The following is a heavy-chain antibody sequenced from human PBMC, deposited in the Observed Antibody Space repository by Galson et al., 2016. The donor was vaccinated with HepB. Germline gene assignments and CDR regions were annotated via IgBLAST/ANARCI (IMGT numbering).Heavy chain of an antibody. Sequence: ETLSLTCTVSGGSISRSGSYWGWIRQPPGKGLEWIGTIYYSGNTYYSPSLKSRLTISADTPKNQFSLRLSSVTAADTAVYYCASHRIYNFFDGMDVWGQGTTVTVSS. CDR3: ASHRIYNFFDGMDV. CDR1: GGSISRSGSY. D-gene: IGHD2-15*01. J-gene: IGHJ6*02. V-gene: IGHV4-39*01. CDR2: IYYSGNT.